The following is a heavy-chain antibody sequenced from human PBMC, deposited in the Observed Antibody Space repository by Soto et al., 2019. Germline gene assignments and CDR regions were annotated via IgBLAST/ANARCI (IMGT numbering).Heavy chain of an antibody. V-gene: IGHV1-18*01. J-gene: IGHJ6*03. D-gene: IGHD3-3*01. CDR1: GYTFTSYG. Sequence: QVQLVQSGAEVKKPGASVKVSCKASGYTFTSYGISWVRQAPGQGLEWMGWISAYNGNTNYAQKLQGRVTMTTDTATSTAYMKLRSLRSDDTAVYYCARAYDFWSGYYQGGADYYYYMDVWGKGTTVTVSS. CDR2: ISAYNGNT. CDR3: ARAYDFWSGYYQGGADYYYYMDV.